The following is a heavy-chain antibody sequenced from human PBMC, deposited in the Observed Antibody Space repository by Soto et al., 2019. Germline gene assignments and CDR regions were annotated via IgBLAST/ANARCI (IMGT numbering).Heavy chain of an antibody. CDR1: GFTFSSYG. V-gene: IGHV3-30*18. J-gene: IGHJ6*02. Sequence: PGGSLRLSCAASGFTFSSYGMHWVRQAPGKGLEWVAVISYDGSNKYYADSVKGRFTISRDNSKNTLYLQMNSLRAEDTAVYYCAKVTIFGPYYYYGMDVWGQGTTVTVSS. D-gene: IGHD3-3*01. CDR3: AKVTIFGPYYYYGMDV. CDR2: ISYDGSNK.